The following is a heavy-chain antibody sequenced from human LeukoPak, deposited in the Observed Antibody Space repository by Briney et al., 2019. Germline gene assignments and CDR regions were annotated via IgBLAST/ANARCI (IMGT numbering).Heavy chain of an antibody. V-gene: IGHV3-74*01. CDR3: ARKAGRSTVADFDY. D-gene: IGHD6-19*01. CDR2: INSDGSST. Sequence: GGSLRLSCAASGFTFSSYWMHWVRQAPGKGLAWVSRINSDGSSTSYADSVKGRFTISRDNAKNTLYLQMNSLRAEDTAVYYCARKAGRSTVADFDYWGQGTLVTVSS. J-gene: IGHJ4*02. CDR1: GFTFSSYW.